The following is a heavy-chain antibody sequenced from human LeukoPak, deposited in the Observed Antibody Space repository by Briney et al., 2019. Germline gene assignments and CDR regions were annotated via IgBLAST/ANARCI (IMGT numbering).Heavy chain of an antibody. D-gene: IGHD3-22*01. J-gene: IGHJ3*02. CDR2: ISSSSSYI. CDR3: ARDYDSSGQRAIDNAFDI. Sequence: PGGSLRLSCAASGLTFSTNSMNWVRQAPGKGLEWVSSISSSSSYIYYADSVKGRFTISRDNAKNSLYLQMNSLRAEDTAVYYCARDYDSSGQRAIDNAFDIWGQGTMVTVSS. V-gene: IGHV3-21*01. CDR1: GLTFSTNS.